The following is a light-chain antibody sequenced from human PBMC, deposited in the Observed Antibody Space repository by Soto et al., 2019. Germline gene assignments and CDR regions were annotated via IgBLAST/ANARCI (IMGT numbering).Light chain of an antibody. CDR1: QSIGTY. CDR3: QQSYSTPPDT. CDR2: AAS. V-gene: IGKV1-39*01. J-gene: IGKJ2*01. Sequence: DNQMTQSPSSLSASVGDRVSITCRASQSIGTYLNWYQKKPGKAPKLLIHAASSLHSGVPSRFSGSGSGTDFTLTISSLQPEDFATNYCQQSYSTPPDTFGQGTKLEIK.